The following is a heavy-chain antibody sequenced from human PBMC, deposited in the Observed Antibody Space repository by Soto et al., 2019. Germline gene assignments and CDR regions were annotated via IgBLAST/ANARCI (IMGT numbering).Heavy chain of an antibody. J-gene: IGHJ4*02. Sequence: EVQLVESGGGLVQPGGSLKLSCAASGFTFSDSAMHWVRQASGKGLEWVGRIRSKANNYATAYAASVKDRFTVSRDDSKNTAYLQMNSLKTEDTAVYYCVRHSVDYFSGQGTLVTVSS. CDR1: GFTFSDSA. CDR3: VRHSVDYF. V-gene: IGHV3-73*02. CDR2: IRSKANNYAT. D-gene: IGHD2-21*02.